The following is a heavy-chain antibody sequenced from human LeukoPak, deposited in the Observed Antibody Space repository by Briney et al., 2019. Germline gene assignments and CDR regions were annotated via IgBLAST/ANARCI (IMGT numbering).Heavy chain of an antibody. CDR1: GGSISSYY. J-gene: IGHJ4*02. CDR3: ARQLDYYGSGSYHPYFDY. CDR2: IYYSGST. Sequence: SETLSLTCTVSGGSISSYYWSWIRQPPGKGLEWIGYIYYSGSTNYNPSLKSRVTISVDTSKNQFSLKLSSVTAADTAVYYCARQLDYYGSGSYHPYFDYWGQGTLVTVSS. V-gene: IGHV4-59*08. D-gene: IGHD3-10*01.